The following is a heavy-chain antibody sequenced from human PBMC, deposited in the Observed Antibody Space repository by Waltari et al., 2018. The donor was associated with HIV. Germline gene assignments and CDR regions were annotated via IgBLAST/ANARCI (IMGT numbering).Heavy chain of an antibody. D-gene: IGHD3-3*01. CDR2: IYYSLST. CDR3: ARVPQPSSVEWLPPPVFDH. Sequence: QVQLQESVPALVKPPETLSITCSVSGASIGRDYWRWVRQPPGQGLDWIVYIYYSLSTKDDSSLYSLDTMSADTSKKQFSVELTSVTAANTAMHYCARVPQPSSVEWLPPPVFDHLSPGILVTVSS. CDR1: GASIGRDY. V-gene: IGHV4-59*01. J-gene: IGHJ5*02.